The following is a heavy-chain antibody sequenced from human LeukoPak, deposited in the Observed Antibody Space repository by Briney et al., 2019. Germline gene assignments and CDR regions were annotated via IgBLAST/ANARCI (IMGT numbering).Heavy chain of an antibody. D-gene: IGHD2-15*01. J-gene: IGHJ4*02. CDR3: ARVAHDLYPYYFDY. Sequence: SETLSLTCTVSGYSISNGYYWGWIRQPPGKGLEWVGSISHRGSTYYNPSLRSRITISLDRSKQKFSLKLTSVTAADTAVYYCARVAHDLYPYYFDYWGQGTLVTVSS. V-gene: IGHV4-38-2*02. CDR2: ISHRGST. CDR1: GYSISNGYY.